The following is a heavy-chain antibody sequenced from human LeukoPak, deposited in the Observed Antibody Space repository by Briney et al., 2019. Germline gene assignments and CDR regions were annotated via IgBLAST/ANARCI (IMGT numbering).Heavy chain of an antibody. J-gene: IGHJ4*02. Sequence: ASVKVSCKASGYTFTSYGISWVRQAPGQGLEWMGWISAYNGNTNYAQKLQGRVTMTTDTSTSTAYMELRSLRSDDTAVYYCARGPFTIFGVVMAGEAYYWGQGTLVTVSS. D-gene: IGHD3-3*01. V-gene: IGHV1-18*01. CDR2: ISAYNGNT. CDR3: ARGPFTIFGVVMAGEAYY. CDR1: GYTFTSYG.